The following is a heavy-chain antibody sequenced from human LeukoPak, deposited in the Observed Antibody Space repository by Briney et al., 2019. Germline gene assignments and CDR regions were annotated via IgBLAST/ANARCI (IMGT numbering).Heavy chain of an antibody. Sequence: GGSLRLSCAASGFTFSSYEMNWVRQAPGKGLEWASYISSSGSTIYYADSVKGRFTISRDNAKNSLYLQMNSLRAEDTAVYYCARGSTYSYGQYYYGMDVWGQGTTVTVSS. CDR3: ARGSTYSYGQYYYGMDV. CDR2: ISSSGSTI. J-gene: IGHJ6*02. V-gene: IGHV3-48*03. D-gene: IGHD5-18*01. CDR1: GFTFSSYE.